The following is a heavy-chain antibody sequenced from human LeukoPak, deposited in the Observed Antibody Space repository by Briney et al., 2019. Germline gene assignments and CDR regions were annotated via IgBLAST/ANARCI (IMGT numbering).Heavy chain of an antibody. CDR3: ARGFEVEMATMVDY. Sequence: ASVKVSCKASGYTFTGYYMHWVRQAPGQGLEWMGWINPSSGGTNYAQKFQGRVTMTRDTSISTAYMELSRLRSDDTAVYYCARGFEVEMATMVDYWGQGTLVTVSS. D-gene: IGHD5-24*01. V-gene: IGHV1-2*02. CDR1: GYTFTGYY. CDR2: INPSSGGT. J-gene: IGHJ4*02.